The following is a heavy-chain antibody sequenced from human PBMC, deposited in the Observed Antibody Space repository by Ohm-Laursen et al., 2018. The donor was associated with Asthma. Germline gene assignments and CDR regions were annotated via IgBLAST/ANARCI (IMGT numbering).Heavy chain of an antibody. J-gene: IGHJ6*02. Sequence: SLRLSCAASGFTFSSYGMHWVRQAPGKGLEWVAVISYDGSNKYYADSVKGRFTISRDNSKNTLYLQMNSLRAEDTAVYYCARVWRGVYSGSWYTHYYYYGMDVWGQGTTVTVSS. CDR2: ISYDGSNK. D-gene: IGHD6-13*01. CDR3: ARVWRGVYSGSWYTHYYYYGMDV. CDR1: GFTFSSYG. V-gene: IGHV3-30*03.